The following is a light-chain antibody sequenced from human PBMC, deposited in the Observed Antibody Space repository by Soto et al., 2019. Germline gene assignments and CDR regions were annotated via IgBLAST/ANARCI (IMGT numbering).Light chain of an antibody. V-gene: IGKV3-11*01. CDR1: QSVSSN. J-gene: IGKJ5*01. Sequence: EIVLTQSPATLSLSPGERATLSCRASQSVSSNLAWFQQKPGQAPRLLIYDASNRATGIPARFSGSGSGTDFTLTISRLEPEDFAVYYCQQRSNWPITFGQGTRLEIK. CDR3: QQRSNWPIT. CDR2: DAS.